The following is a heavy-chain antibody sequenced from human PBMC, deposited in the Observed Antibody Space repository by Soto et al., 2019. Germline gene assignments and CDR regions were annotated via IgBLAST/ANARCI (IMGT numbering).Heavy chain of an antibody. CDR3: ARDSVEGVFGVVVLDY. Sequence: PGGSLRLSCAASGFTFSSYSMNWVRQAPGKGLEWVSYISSSSSTIYYADSVKGRFTISRDNAKNSLYLQMNSLRDEDTAVYYCARDSVEGVFGVVVLDYWGQGTLVTVSS. V-gene: IGHV3-48*02. D-gene: IGHD3-3*01. J-gene: IGHJ4*02. CDR1: GFTFSSYS. CDR2: ISSSSSTI.